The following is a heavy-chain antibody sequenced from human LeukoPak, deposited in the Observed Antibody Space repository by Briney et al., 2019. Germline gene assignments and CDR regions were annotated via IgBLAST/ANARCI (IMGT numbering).Heavy chain of an antibody. CDR2: INHSGST. CDR3: ARGSIGSRMDV. V-gene: IGHV4-34*01. CDR1: GGSFRGYY. Sequence: SETLSLTCAVYGGSFRGYYWSWIRQPPGKGLEWIGEINHSGSTNYNPSLKSRVTISVDTSKNQFSLKLSSVTAADTAVYYCARGSIGSRMDVWGQGTTVTVSS. J-gene: IGHJ6*02.